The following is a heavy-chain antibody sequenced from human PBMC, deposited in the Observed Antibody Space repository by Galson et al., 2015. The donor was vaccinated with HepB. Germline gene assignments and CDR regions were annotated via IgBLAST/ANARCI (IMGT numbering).Heavy chain of an antibody. D-gene: IGHD3-10*01. CDR3: ARDYKLLRVRGPSDSSYHYFGMDV. CDR2: ISHDGNNK. Sequence: SLRLSCAASGFSLSNYGLHWVRQAPGTGLEWVTLISHDGNNKYYAESLKGRFSISRDNSKNTVFLQMNSLTTDDTATYYCARDYKLLRVRGPSDSSYHYFGMDVWGQGTTVIVSS. CDR1: GFSLSNYG. J-gene: IGHJ6*02. V-gene: IGHV3-30*03.